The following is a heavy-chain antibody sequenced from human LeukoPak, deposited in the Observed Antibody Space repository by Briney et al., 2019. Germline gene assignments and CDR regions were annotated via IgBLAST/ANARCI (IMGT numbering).Heavy chain of an antibody. CDR2: IYYSGST. V-gene: IGHV4-59*01. CDR1: GGSFSSYY. CDR3: ARVALWSGYINDNAFDI. J-gene: IGHJ3*02. Sequence: PSETLSLTCTVSGGSFSSYYWSWIRQPPGKGLEWIGYIYYSGSTNYNPSLKSRVTISVDTSKNQFSLKLSSVTAADTAVYYCARVALWSGYINDNAFDIWGQGTMVTVSS. D-gene: IGHD3-3*01.